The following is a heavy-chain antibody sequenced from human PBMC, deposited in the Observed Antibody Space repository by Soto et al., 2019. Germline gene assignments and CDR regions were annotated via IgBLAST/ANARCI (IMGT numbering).Heavy chain of an antibody. V-gene: IGHV1-69*13. Sequence: SSVKVSCKASGGTFSSYAISWVRQAPGQGLEWMGGIIPIFGTANYAQKFQGRVTITADESTSTAYMELSSLRSEDTAVYYCARHVRYDYVWGNYYGMDVWGQGTTVTVS. J-gene: IGHJ6*02. CDR1: GGTFSSYA. CDR3: ARHVRYDYVWGNYYGMDV. D-gene: IGHD3-16*01. CDR2: IIPIFGTA.